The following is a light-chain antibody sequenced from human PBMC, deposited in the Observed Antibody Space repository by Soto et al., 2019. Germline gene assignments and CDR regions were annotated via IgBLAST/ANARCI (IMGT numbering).Light chain of an antibody. CDR3: CSYAGANTFV. CDR2: EGN. V-gene: IGLV2-23*01. Sequence: QSALTQPASVSGSPRQSITISCTGTSSDVGSYNLVSWYQQHPGKAPKLMIYEGNKRPSGVSNRFSGSKSANTASLTISGLQTEDEADYSCCSYAGANTFVFGTGTKLTVL. CDR1: SSDVGSYNL. J-gene: IGLJ1*01.